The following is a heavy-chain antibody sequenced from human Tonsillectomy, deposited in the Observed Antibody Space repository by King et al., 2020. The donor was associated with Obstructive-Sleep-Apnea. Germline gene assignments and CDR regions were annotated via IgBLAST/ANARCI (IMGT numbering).Heavy chain of an antibody. J-gene: IGHJ4*02. V-gene: IGHV3-33*06. Sequence: VQLVESGGGVVQPGRSLRLSCAASGFTFSSYGMHWVRQAPGKGLEWVAVIWYDGSDKYYADSVKGRFTISRDNSKNTLYLQMNSLRAEDTAVYYCAKAVAGYCTNGVCYAVDYWGQGTLVTVSS. CDR2: IWYDGSDK. D-gene: IGHD2-8*01. CDR1: GFTFSSYG. CDR3: AKAVAGYCTNGVCYAVDY.